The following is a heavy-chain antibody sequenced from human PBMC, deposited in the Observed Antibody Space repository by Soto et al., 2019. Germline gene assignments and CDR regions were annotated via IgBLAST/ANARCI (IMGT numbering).Heavy chain of an antibody. J-gene: IGHJ5*02. Sequence: QLQLQESGSRLVKSSETLSLTCAVSGDTISTGGYSWAWIRQPPGKALEWIGHTYHSGNPYYNPSLKTPVDISRDSPKNQFSLKLSAGTAADNGVYYCDRETYGNYGGDFDPWGQGTLVAVSS. CDR1: GDTISTGGYS. D-gene: IGHD4-17*01. CDR3: DRETYGNYGGDFDP. V-gene: IGHV4-30-2*01. CDR2: TYHSGNP.